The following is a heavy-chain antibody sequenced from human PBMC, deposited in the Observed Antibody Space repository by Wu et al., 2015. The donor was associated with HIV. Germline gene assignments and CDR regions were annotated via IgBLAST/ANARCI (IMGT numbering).Heavy chain of an antibody. J-gene: IGHJ2*01. Sequence: QVQLVQSGPEMKKPGSSVKVSCKAPGGTLRNYAISWVRQAPGQGLDWMGRIIPIFNTADYAQTFQGRVTITADESTSTAYMELSSLKSEDTAMYYCARERMADWYCDLWSRGTLVTVSS. D-gene: IGHD2-8*01. CDR1: GGTLRNYA. CDR3: ARERMADWYCDL. V-gene: IGHV1-69*13. CDR2: IIPIFNTA.